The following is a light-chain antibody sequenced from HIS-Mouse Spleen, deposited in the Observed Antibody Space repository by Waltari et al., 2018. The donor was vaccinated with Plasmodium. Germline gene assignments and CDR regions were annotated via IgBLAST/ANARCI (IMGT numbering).Light chain of an antibody. CDR2: GKN. CDR3: NSRDSSGNHQV. J-gene: IGLJ3*02. V-gene: IGLV3-19*01. CDR1: SLRSYY. Sequence: SSELTQDPAVSVALGQTVRITCQGDSLRSYYASWYQQKPGQAPVLVIYGKNNRPSGSPDRLAGSSSGNTASLTITWAQAEDEADYYCNSRDSSGNHQVFGGGTKLTVL.